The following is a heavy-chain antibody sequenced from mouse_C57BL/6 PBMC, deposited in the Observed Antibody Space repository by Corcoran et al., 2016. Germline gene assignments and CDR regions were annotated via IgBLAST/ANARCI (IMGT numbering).Heavy chain of an antibody. Sequence: QVQLKQSGAELVRPGASVKLSCKASGYTFTDYYINWVKQRPGQGLEWIARIYPGSGNTYYNEKFKGKATLTAEKSSSTAYMQLSSLTSEDSAVYFCARTVTRRGGYFDVWGTGTTVTVSS. J-gene: IGHJ1*03. D-gene: IGHD2-2*01. CDR2: IYPGSGNT. CDR1: GYTFTDYY. CDR3: ARTVTRRGGYFDV. V-gene: IGHV1-76*01.